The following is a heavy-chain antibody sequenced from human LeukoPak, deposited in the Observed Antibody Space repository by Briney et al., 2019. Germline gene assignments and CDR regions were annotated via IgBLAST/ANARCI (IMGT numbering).Heavy chain of an antibody. CDR3: ATDRGYGGNSGFDY. Sequence: GGSLRLSCAASGFIFSSYAMSWVRQAPGKGLEWVSAISGRGANTYHADSVKGRFTISRDNSKNTLYLQMNSLRAEDTAVYYCATDRGYGGNSGFDYWGQGTLVTVSS. CDR2: ISGRGANT. V-gene: IGHV3-23*01. D-gene: IGHD4-23*01. CDR1: GFIFSSYA. J-gene: IGHJ4*02.